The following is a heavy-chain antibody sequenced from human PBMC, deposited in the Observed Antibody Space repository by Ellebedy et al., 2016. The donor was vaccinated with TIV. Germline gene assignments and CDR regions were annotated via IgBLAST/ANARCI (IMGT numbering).Heavy chain of an antibody. Sequence: PGGSLRLSCAASGFTFSSYAMTWVRQAPGKGLEWVSSISGGGGSTYYADSVKGRFTISRDNSKNTLYLQMNSLRAEDTAVYYCARDPREWLVRGYFDCWGQGTLVTVSS. V-gene: IGHV3-23*01. CDR1: GFTFSSYA. D-gene: IGHD6-19*01. CDR2: ISGGGGST. J-gene: IGHJ4*02. CDR3: ARDPREWLVRGYFDC.